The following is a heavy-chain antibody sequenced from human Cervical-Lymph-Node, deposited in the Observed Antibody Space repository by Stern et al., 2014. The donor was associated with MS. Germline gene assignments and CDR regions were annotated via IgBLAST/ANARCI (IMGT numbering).Heavy chain of an antibody. J-gene: IGHJ5*02. CDR3: AGMFRGLDP. Sequence: VQLVESGTEVKKPGSSVKVSCKASGGTLTNYHISWVRQAPGQGLEWMGGIIPLFGTANYAPKFQGRVTITADESTCTAYMELSNLRSDDTAVYYCAGMFRGLDPWGQGTLVTVAS. CDR1: GGTLTNYH. V-gene: IGHV1-69*01. D-gene: IGHD3-10*02. CDR2: IIPLFGTA.